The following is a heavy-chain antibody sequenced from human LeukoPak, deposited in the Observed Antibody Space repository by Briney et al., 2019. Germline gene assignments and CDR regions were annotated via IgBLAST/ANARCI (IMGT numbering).Heavy chain of an antibody. D-gene: IGHD3-22*01. J-gene: IGHJ3*02. CDR3: AAVKTYYYDSSGYYFPLNAFDI. Sequence: ASVKVSCKASGYTFTSYYMHWVRQAPGQGLEWRGIINPSGGSTSYAQKFQGRVTMTEDTSTDTAYMELSSLRSEDTAVYYCAAVKTYYYDSSGYYFPLNAFDIWGQGTMVTVSS. CDR1: GYTFTSYY. V-gene: IGHV1-46*01. CDR2: INPSGGST.